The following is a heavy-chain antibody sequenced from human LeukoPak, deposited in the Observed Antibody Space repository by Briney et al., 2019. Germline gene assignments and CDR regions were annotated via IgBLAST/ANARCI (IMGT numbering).Heavy chain of an antibody. D-gene: IGHD3-10*01. CDR2: INPSGGST. CDR3: ARGRGSGTYSARDFDY. V-gene: IGHV1-46*01. CDR1: GYTFTTYF. Sequence: ASVKVSCKASGYTFTTYFMHWVRQAPGQGLEWMGVINPSGGSTGFAQRLQGRVTMTRDTSTSTVYMELSSLRSEDTAVYHCARGRGSGTYSARDFDYWGQGTLVTVSS. J-gene: IGHJ4*02.